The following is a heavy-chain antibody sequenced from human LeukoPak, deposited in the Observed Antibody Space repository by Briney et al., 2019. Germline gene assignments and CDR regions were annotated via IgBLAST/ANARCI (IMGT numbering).Heavy chain of an antibody. CDR1: VYTFTNYG. V-gene: IGHV1-18*01. Sequence: GASVSVSFTPSVYTFTNYGISWVRQAPGQGREWMGWISDYNGNTNYAQKLQGRVTMTTDTSTSTAYMELRSLRSDDTAVYYCARDGYTYYDFWSGYYTPFDYWGQGTLVTVSS. D-gene: IGHD3-3*01. CDR3: ARDGYTYYDFWSGYYTPFDY. CDR2: ISDYNGNT. J-gene: IGHJ4*02.